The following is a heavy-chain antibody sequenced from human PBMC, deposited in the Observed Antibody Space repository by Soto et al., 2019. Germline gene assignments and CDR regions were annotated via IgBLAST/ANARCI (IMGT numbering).Heavy chain of an antibody. D-gene: IGHD2-21*02. CDR1: GYSFTSYW. J-gene: IGHJ4*02. V-gene: IGHV5-51*01. Sequence: GESLKISCKGSGYSFTSYWIGWVRQMPGKGLEWMAIIYPGDSNTRYSPSFQGQVTISADKSISTAFLQWSSLKAADSAMYYCARLLHSDPVHITPVSPDYWGQGTLVTVSS. CDR3: ARLLHSDPVHITPVSPDY. CDR2: IYPGDSNT.